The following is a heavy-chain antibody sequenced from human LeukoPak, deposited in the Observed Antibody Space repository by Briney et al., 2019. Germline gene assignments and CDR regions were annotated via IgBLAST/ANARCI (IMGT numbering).Heavy chain of an antibody. V-gene: IGHV3-30*02. CDR3: ATCIIVVVPAAINDYFDY. J-gene: IGHJ4*02. CDR1: GFTFSSYG. CDR2: IRYDGSNK. Sequence: GGSLRLSCAASGFTFSSYGMHWVRQAPGKGLEWVAFIRYDGSNKYYADSVKGRFTISRDNSKNTLYLQMNSLRAEDTAVYYCATCIIVVVPAAINDYFDYWGQGTLGTVSS. D-gene: IGHD2-2*01.